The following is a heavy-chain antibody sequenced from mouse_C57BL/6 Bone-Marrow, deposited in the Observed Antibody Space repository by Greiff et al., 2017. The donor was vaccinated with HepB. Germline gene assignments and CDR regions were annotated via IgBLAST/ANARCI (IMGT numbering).Heavy chain of an antibody. V-gene: IGHV1-81*01. J-gene: IGHJ1*03. Sequence: VQLVESGAELARPGASVKLSCKASGYTFTSYGISWVKQRTGQGLEWIGEIYPRSGNTYYNEKFKGKATLTADKSSSTAYMELRSLTSEDSAVYFCARVTTVVATYWYFDVWGTGTTVTVSS. CDR1: GYTFTSYG. CDR3: ARVTTVVATYWYFDV. D-gene: IGHD1-1*01. CDR2: IYPRSGNT.